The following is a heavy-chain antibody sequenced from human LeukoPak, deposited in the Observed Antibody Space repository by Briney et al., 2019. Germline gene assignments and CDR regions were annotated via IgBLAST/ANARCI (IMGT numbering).Heavy chain of an antibody. J-gene: IGHJ4*02. V-gene: IGHV3-21*01. Sequence: GGSLRLSCAATGFTFRSYNMNWVRQAPGKGLEWVSFISSSDRYIYYADSVKGRFTISRDNAKNSLYLQMSSLRAEDTAVYFCARGYPRDGYKKHPIDHWGQGTLVTVSS. CDR1: GFTFRSYN. D-gene: IGHD5-24*01. CDR2: ISSSDRYI. CDR3: ARGYPRDGYKKHPIDH.